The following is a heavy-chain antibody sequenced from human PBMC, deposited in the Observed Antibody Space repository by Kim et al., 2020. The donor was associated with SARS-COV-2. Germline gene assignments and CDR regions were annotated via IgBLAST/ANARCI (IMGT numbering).Heavy chain of an antibody. CDR1: GFTFSSNS. D-gene: IGHD3-16*01. Sequence: GGSLRLSCAASGFTFSSNSLSWFRQGPGKELEWVSDIRDDGTTYYADSVKGRFTISRDNSRNTAYLQMNSLRAEDTAVYYCAGHGGSSSCGLGTLVTVSS. V-gene: IGHV3-23*01. CDR2: IRDDGTT. J-gene: IGHJ5*02. CDR3: AGHGGSSS.